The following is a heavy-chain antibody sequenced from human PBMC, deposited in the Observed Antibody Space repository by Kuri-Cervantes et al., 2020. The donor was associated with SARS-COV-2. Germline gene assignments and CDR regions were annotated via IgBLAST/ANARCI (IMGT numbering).Heavy chain of an antibody. CDR2: IYHSGST. CDR3: AMARRGWGHFDY. Sequence: GSLRLSCTVSGYSISSGYYWGWIRQPPGKGLEWIGSIYHSGSTYYNPSLKSRVTISVDRSKNQFSLKLSSVTAADTAVYYCAMARRGWGHFDYWGQGTLVTVSS. D-gene: IGHD3-10*01. V-gene: IGHV4-38-2*02. J-gene: IGHJ4*02. CDR1: GYSISSGYY.